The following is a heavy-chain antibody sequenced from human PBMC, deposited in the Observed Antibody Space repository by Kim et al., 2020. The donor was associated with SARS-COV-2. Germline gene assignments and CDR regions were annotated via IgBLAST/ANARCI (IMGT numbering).Heavy chain of an antibody. CDR3: ARDDWNYGSHIYYYYGMDV. D-gene: IGHD1-7*01. J-gene: IGHJ6*02. V-gene: IGHV3-48*03. Sequence: GGSLRLSCAASGFTFSSYEMNWVRQAPGKGLEWVSYISSSGSTIYYADSVKGRFTISRDNAKNSLYLQMNSLRAEDTAVYYCARDDWNYGSHIYYYYGMDVWGQGTTVTVSS. CDR1: GFTFSSYE. CDR2: ISSSGSTI.